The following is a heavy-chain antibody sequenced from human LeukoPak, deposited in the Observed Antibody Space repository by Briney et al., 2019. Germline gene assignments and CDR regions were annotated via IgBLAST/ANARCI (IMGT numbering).Heavy chain of an antibody. CDR2: IIPIFGTA. CDR1: GGTFSSYA. V-gene: IGHV1-69*13. Sequence: SVKVSCKASGGTFSSYAISWVRQAPGQGLEWMGGIIPIFGTANYAQRFQGRVTITADESTSTAYMELSSLRSEDTAMYYCAKGTKPVMTIPDYWGQGILVTISS. CDR3: AKGTKPVMTIPDY. J-gene: IGHJ4*02. D-gene: IGHD1/OR15-1a*01.